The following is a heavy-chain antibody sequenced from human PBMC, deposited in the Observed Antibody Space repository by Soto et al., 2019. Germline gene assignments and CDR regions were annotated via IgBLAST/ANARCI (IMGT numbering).Heavy chain of an antibody. J-gene: IGHJ3*01. CDR2: INPDNGNT. CDR1: GFTFSDHL. D-gene: IGHD2-8*02. Sequence: QVQLVQSGAEVRKPGASVNISCRASGFTFSDHLINWVRQVPGQSLEWMGWINPDNGNTKYSQTFKGRFTSSRHSSASIVYVEVSDLTSEDTAVVYCARYILSVGPSATDGFDVWGQGTMVTVSS. V-gene: IGHV1-3*01. CDR3: ARYILSVGPSATDGFDV.